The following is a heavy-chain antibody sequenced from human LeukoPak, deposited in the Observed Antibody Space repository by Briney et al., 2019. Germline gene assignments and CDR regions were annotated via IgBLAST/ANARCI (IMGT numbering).Heavy chain of an antibody. CDR2: IYTSGST. CDR3: ARGRDCSSTSCYSGYYYYGMDV. Sequence: PSQTLSLTCTVSGGSISSGSYYWSWIRQPAGKGLEWIGRIYTSGSTNYNPSLKSRVTISVDTSKNQFSLKLSSVTAADTAVYYCARGRDCSSTSCYSGYYYYGMDVWGQGTTVTVSS. CDR1: GGSISSGSYY. V-gene: IGHV4-61*02. D-gene: IGHD2-2*01. J-gene: IGHJ6*02.